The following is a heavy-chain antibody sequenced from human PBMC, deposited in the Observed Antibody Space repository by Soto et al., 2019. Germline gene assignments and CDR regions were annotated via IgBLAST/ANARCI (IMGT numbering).Heavy chain of an antibody. Sequence: QITLKESGPTLVKPTQTLTLTCTFSGFSLSSTRMAVGWIRQPPGKALEWLALIYWDDDKRYSPFLKSRLTITKDTSKNQVVLTMSHMDPVDTARYYWAHIVVAGLGYYFDYWGQGTLVTVSS. J-gene: IGHJ4*02. V-gene: IGHV2-5*02. CDR1: GFSLSSTRMA. CDR3: AHIVVAGLGYYFDY. D-gene: IGHD6-19*01. CDR2: IYWDDDK.